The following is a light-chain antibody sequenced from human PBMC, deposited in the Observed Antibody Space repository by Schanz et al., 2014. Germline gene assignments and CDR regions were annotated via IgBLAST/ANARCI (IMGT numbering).Light chain of an antibody. V-gene: IGLV1-40*01. Sequence: QSVLTQPPSVSGAPGQRVTISCTGSSSNIGARYDVHWYQQLPGTAPKLLIYGNSNRPSGVPDRFSGSKSGTSASLAITGLQAEDEAEYFCAAWDHSLNGRVFGGGTKVTVL. CDR1: SSNIGARYD. CDR3: AAWDHSLNGRV. CDR2: GNS. J-gene: IGLJ3*02.